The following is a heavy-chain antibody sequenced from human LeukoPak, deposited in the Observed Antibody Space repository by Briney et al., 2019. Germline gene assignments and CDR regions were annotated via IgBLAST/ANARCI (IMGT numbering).Heavy chain of an antibody. Sequence: NTSETLSLTCAVYGGSFSGYYWSWIRQPPGKGLEWIGEINHSGSTNYNPSLKSRVTISVDTSKNQFSLKLSSVTAADTAVYYCARGPRTALFDYWGQGTLVTVSS. CDR2: INHSGST. V-gene: IGHV4-34*01. D-gene: IGHD5-18*01. CDR1: GGSFSGYY. CDR3: ARGPRTALFDY. J-gene: IGHJ4*02.